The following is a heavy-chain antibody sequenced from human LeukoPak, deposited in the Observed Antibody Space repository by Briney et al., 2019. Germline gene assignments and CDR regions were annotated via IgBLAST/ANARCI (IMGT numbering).Heavy chain of an antibody. V-gene: IGHV3-33*01. CDR2: IWYDGSNK. D-gene: IGHD2-21*02. CDR3: ARGGRDCGGDCYSGDAFDI. Sequence: PGGSLRLSCAASGFTFSSYGVHWVRQAPGKGLEWVAVIWYDGSNKYYADSVKGRFTISRDNSKNTLYLQMNSLRAEDTAVYYCARGGRDCGGDCYSGDAFDIWGQGTMVTVSS. J-gene: IGHJ3*02. CDR1: GFTFSSYG.